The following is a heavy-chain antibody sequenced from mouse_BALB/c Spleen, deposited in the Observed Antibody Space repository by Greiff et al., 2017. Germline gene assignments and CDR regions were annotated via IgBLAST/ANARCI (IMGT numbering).Heavy chain of an antibody. Sequence: QVQLQQSGAELARPGASVKLSCKASGYTFTSYWMQWVKQRPGQGLEWIGAIYPGDGDTRYTQKFKGKATLTADKSSSTAYMQLSSLASEDSAVYYCARGVSDYWGQGTTLTVSS. J-gene: IGHJ2*01. CDR2: IYPGDGDT. V-gene: IGHV1-87*01. CDR3: ARGVSDY. CDR1: GYTFTSYW.